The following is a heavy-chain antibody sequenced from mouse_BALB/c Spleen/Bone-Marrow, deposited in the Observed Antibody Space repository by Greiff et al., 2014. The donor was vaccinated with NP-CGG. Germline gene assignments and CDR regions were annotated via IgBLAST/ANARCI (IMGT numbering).Heavy chain of an antibody. J-gene: IGHJ3*01. CDR3: TREGDSPFAY. Sequence: GAELVKPGASVKLSCKASGYTFTSYYMYWVKQRPGQGLEWIGEINPSNGGTNFNEKFKSRATLTVDKSSSTAYMQLSSLTSEDSAVYYCTREGDSPFAYWGQGTLVTVSA. V-gene: IGHV1S81*02. D-gene: IGHD2-13*01. CDR1: GYTFTSYY. CDR2: INPSNGGT.